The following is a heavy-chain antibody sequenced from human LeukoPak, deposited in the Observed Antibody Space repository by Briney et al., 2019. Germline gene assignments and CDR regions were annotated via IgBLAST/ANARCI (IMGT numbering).Heavy chain of an antibody. CDR2: IYTSGST. Sequence: SETLSLTCTVYGGSISSYYWSWIRQPAGKGLEWIGRIYTSGSTNYNPSLKSRVTMSVDTSKNQFSLKLSSVTAADTAVYYCARDRLDTAMVTPFDYWGQGTLVTVSS. CDR3: ARDRLDTAMVTPFDY. J-gene: IGHJ4*02. CDR1: GGSISSYY. V-gene: IGHV4-4*07. D-gene: IGHD5-18*01.